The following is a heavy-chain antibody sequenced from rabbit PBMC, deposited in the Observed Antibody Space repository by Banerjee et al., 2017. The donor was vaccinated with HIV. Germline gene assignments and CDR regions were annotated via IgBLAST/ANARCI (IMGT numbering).Heavy chain of an antibody. J-gene: IGHJ4*01. CDR3: ARDWDL. V-gene: IGHV1S45*01. Sequence: QEQLEESGGDLVKPEGSLTLTCTASGFSLSNNYVMCWVRQAPGKGLEWIGYIYAAKGATDYTNWVNGRFTISSHNAQNTLYLQLNSLTAADTATYFCARDWDLWGQGTLVTVS. CDR1: GFSLSNNYV. CDR2: IYAAKGAT.